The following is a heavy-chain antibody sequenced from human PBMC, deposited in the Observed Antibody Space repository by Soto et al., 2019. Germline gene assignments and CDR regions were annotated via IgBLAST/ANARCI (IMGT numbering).Heavy chain of an antibody. CDR3: ARPLRDRNYYYGMAV. CDR1: GGTFSKYA. J-gene: IGHJ6*02. CDR2: TIAMFGTP. V-gene: IGHV1-69*01. D-gene: IGHD3-22*01. Sequence: QVQLVQSGAEMQQPGASVRVSCKASGGTFSKYAFSWVRQAPGQGLEWLGGTIAMFGTPNYAQKFQGRGAISADESTATVYMELGSLRSEDTAVYFCARPLRDRNYYYGMAVWGQGTTVTVSS.